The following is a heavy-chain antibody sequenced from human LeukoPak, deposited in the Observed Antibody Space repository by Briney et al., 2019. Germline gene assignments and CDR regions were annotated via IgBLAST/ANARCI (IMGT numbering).Heavy chain of an antibody. CDR1: GFTFTSSA. D-gene: IGHD3-22*01. J-gene: IGHJ4*02. CDR2: IVVGSGDT. V-gene: IGHV1-58*02. Sequence: ASVKVSCKASGFTFTSSAMQWVRQARGQRLEWIGWIVVGSGDTDYAQKFQERVTITRDMSTGTAYMELSSLRSEDTAVYYCASLGDYYDSSGLNYFDYWGQGTLVTVSS. CDR3: ASLGDYYDSSGLNYFDY.